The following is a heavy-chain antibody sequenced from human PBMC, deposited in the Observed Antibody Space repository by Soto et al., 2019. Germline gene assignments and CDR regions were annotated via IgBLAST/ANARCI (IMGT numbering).Heavy chain of an antibody. D-gene: IGHD6-19*01. CDR1: GFTFSSYG. J-gene: IGHJ4*02. Sequence: QVQLVESGGGVVQPGRSLRLSCAASGFTFSSYGMHWVRQAPGKGLEWVAVISYDGSKKYYAASVKGRFTISRDNSKTTLYLQLNSLRSVDTPAYYCAKEFPSSGSGDLWAAFDFWGQGTLVTVSS. CDR3: AKEFPSSGSGDLWAAFDF. V-gene: IGHV3-30*18. CDR2: ISYDGSKK.